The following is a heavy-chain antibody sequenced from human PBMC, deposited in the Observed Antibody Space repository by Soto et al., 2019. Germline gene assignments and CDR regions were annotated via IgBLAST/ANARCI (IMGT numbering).Heavy chain of an antibody. Sequence: PSETLSLTSAVSGRSATGYYWKWIRQPPGKGLEWIWEINHPGGPHYHPSLKRRVTLSVDTSKNQFSLRLSSVTAADTAIYYCATRITVFGLLIPPFDPWGQGTQVTV. CDR1: GRSATGYY. CDR2: INHPGGP. CDR3: ATRITVFGLLIPPFDP. J-gene: IGHJ5*02. D-gene: IGHD3-3*01. V-gene: IGHV4-34*01.